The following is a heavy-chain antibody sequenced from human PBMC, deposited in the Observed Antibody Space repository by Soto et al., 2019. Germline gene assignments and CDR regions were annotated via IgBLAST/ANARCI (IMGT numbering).Heavy chain of an antibody. Sequence: ASVKVSCKASGYTFRNFGISWVRQAPGQGLEWMGRISAYNAKANYAQKFQGRVTITADTSTSTAYMELRSLRSEDTAVYYCAREGSSRCSSTSCYSNYWGQGTLVTVSS. J-gene: IGHJ4*02. CDR2: ISAYNAKA. D-gene: IGHD2-2*01. CDR1: GYTFRNFG. CDR3: AREGSSRCSSTSCYSNY. V-gene: IGHV1-18*01.